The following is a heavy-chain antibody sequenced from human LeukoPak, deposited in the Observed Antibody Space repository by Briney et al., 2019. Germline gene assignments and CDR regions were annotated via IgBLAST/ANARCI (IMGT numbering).Heavy chain of an antibody. D-gene: IGHD6-19*01. J-gene: IGHJ4*02. Sequence: SPSETLSLTCAVYGGSFSGYYWSWIRQPPGKGLEWTGEINHSGSTNYNPSLKSRVTISVDTSKNQFSLKLSSVTAADKAVYYCARGGRTSSGWYFSPNYYFDYWGQGTLVTVSS. CDR2: INHSGST. CDR1: GGSFSGYY. CDR3: ARGGRTSSGWYFSPNYYFDY. V-gene: IGHV4-34*01.